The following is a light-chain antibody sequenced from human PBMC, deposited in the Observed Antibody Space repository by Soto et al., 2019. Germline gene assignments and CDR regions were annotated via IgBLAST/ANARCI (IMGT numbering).Light chain of an antibody. CDR2: EDN. CDR3: QSYDSRNVV. V-gene: IGLV6-57*02. Sequence: NFMLTQPHSVSESPGKTVTISCTGSSGSIASNYVQWYQQLPGSAPPTVIYEDNQRPSGVPARCSCSIDSSSTSASLTISGLNKEDDADYSCQSYDSRNVVFGGGTKVTVL. J-gene: IGLJ2*01. CDR1: SGSIASNY.